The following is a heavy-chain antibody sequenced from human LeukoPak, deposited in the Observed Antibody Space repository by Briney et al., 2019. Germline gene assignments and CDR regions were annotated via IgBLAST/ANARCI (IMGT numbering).Heavy chain of an antibody. CDR3: AKDAGSIQFNY. D-gene: IGHD5-24*01. Sequence: GGSLRLSCAASGFTFSNAWMSWVRQAPGKGLEWVSGISGGGDIAWYADSVKGRLTISRDNSRNTLSLQMSSLRAEDTAVYYCAKDAGSIQFNYWGQGTLVTVSS. J-gene: IGHJ4*02. CDR2: ISGGGDIA. V-gene: IGHV3-23*01. CDR1: GFTFSNAW.